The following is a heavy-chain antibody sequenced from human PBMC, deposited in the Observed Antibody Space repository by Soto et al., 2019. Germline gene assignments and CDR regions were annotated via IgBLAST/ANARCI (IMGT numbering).Heavy chain of an antibody. CDR1: GFTFSSYA. CDR3: AKGPRLYDFWSGQKGDWFDP. J-gene: IGHJ5*02. Sequence: GGSLRLSCAASGFTFSSYAMSWVRQAPGKGLEWVSAISGSGGSTYYADSVKGRFTISRDNSKNTLYLQMNSLRAEDTAVYYCAKGPRLYDFWSGQKGDWFDPWGQGTLVTVSS. CDR2: ISGSGGST. D-gene: IGHD3-3*01. V-gene: IGHV3-23*01.